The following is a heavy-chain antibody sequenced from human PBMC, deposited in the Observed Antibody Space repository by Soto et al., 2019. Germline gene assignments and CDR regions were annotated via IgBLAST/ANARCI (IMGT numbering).Heavy chain of an antibody. CDR2: IIPIFGTA. CDR1: GGTFSSYA. V-gene: IGHV1-69*01. D-gene: IGHD2-15*01. Sequence: QVQLVQSGAEVKKPGSSVKVSCKASGGTFSSYAISWVRQAPGQGLEWMGGIIPIFGTANYAQKFQGRVTITADESTRTAYMELSSLRSEDTAVYYCASLLGYCSGGSCWYYSYGMDVWGQGTTVTVSS. CDR3: ASLLGYCSGGSCWYYSYGMDV. J-gene: IGHJ6*02.